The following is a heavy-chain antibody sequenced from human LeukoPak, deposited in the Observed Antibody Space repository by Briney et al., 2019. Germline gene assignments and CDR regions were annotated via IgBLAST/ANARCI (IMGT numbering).Heavy chain of an antibody. CDR3: ARRGVASGSSGWLNWFDP. Sequence: PSETLSLTCTVSGGSISSSSYYWGWIRQPPGKGLEWIGSIYYSGSTYYNPSLKSRVTISVDTSKNQFSLKLSSVTAADTAVYYCARRGVASGSSGWLNWFDPWGQGTLVTVFS. CDR2: IYYSGST. J-gene: IGHJ5*02. V-gene: IGHV4-39*01. D-gene: IGHD6-19*01. CDR1: GGSISSSSYY.